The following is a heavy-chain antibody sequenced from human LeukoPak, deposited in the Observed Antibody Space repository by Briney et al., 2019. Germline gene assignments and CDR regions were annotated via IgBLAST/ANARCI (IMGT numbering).Heavy chain of an antibody. J-gene: IGHJ4*02. Sequence: GGSLRLSCTASGFTFGDYAMSWVRQAPGKGLEWVGFISSKAYGGTTEYAASVKGRFTISRDNYKSIDYLQRNSLKTEDTAVYYCTRDPYYYDSSGYYRYWGQGTLVSVSS. D-gene: IGHD3-22*01. CDR1: GFTFGDYA. V-gene: IGHV3-49*04. CDR2: ISSKAYGGTT. CDR3: TRDPYYYDSSGYYRY.